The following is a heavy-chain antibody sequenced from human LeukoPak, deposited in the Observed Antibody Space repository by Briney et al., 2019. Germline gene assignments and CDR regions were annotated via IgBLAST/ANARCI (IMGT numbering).Heavy chain of an antibody. J-gene: IGHJ4*02. CDR1: GGSISNYY. V-gene: IGHV4-59*01. Sequence: PSETLSLTCTVSGGSISNYYWSWLRQPPGKGLEWIGNIFYSGSTNYNPSLKSRVTMSLDTSKNHFSLKLSSVTAADTAVYYCARVPDSSGYYGAIDYWGQGSLVTVSS. D-gene: IGHD3-22*01. CDR3: ARVPDSSGYYGAIDY. CDR2: IFYSGST.